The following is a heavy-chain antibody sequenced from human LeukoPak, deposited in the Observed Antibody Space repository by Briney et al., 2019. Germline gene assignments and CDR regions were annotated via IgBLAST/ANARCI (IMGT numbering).Heavy chain of an antibody. D-gene: IGHD5-12*01. V-gene: IGHV3-30*03. Sequence: GGSLRLSCAASGFTFSSYGMHWVRQAPGKGLEWVAVISYDGSNKYYADSVKGRFTISRDNSKNTLYLQMNSLRAEDTAVYYCARAGLNYGGYLAVGYWGQGTLVTVSS. J-gene: IGHJ4*02. CDR1: GFTFSSYG. CDR2: ISYDGSNK. CDR3: ARAGLNYGGYLAVGY.